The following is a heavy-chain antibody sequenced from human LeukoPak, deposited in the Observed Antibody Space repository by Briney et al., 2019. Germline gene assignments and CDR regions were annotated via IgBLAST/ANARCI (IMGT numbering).Heavy chain of an antibody. D-gene: IGHD3-22*01. V-gene: IGHV3-48*01. CDR3: ARVYYYDSSGSDAFDI. J-gene: IGHJ3*02. CDR1: GFTFSSFS. CDR2: ISSDSRTI. Sequence: GGSLRPSCAASGFTFSSFSMNWVRQAPGKGLEWVSYISSDSRTIYYTDSVKGRFTISRDNTENSLYLQMNSLRAEDTAVYYCARVYYYDSSGSDAFDIWGQGTMATVSS.